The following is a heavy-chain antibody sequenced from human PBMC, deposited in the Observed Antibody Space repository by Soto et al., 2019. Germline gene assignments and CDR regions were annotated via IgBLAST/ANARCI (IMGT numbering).Heavy chain of an antibody. CDR1: GFTFSNAW. Sequence: GGSLRLSCAASGFTFSNAWMSWVRQAPGKGLEWVGRIKSKTDGGTTDYAAPVKGRFTISRDDSKNTLYLQMNSLKTEDTAVYYCTTDYPYSDFWSGSRWFDPWGQGTLVTVSS. V-gene: IGHV3-15*01. CDR3: TTDYPYSDFWSGSRWFDP. CDR2: IKSKTDGGTT. J-gene: IGHJ5*02. D-gene: IGHD3-3*01.